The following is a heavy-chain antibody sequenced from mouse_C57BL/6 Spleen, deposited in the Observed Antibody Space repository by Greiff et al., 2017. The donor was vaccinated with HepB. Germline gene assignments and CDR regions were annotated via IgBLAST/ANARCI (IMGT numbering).Heavy chain of an antibody. V-gene: IGHV1-55*01. CDR3: ALGDLREAYAMYY. Sequence: QVQLQQPGAELVKPGASVKMSCKASGYTFTSYWITWVKQRPGQGLEWIGDIYPGSGSTNYNEKFKSKATLTVDTSSSTAYMQLSSLTSEDSAVYYCALGDLREAYAMYYWGPGTSVTVSS. CDR2: IYPGSGST. J-gene: IGHJ4*01. CDR1: GYTFTSYW. D-gene: IGHD1-1*01.